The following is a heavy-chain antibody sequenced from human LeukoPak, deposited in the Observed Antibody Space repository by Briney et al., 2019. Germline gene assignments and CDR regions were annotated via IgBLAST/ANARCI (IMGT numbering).Heavy chain of an antibody. CDR1: GYTFTGHY. CDR3: AKGGGTVFGVIND. J-gene: IGHJ4*02. D-gene: IGHD3-3*01. Sequence: GASVKVSCKASGYTFTGHYIHWVRQAPGQWLEWMGLINPNVGGTNYAQKFQGRVTMTRDTSLTTAYMELSRLRSDDTAVYYCAKGGGTVFGVINDWGQGTLVTVSS. CDR2: INPNVGGT. V-gene: IGHV1-2*02.